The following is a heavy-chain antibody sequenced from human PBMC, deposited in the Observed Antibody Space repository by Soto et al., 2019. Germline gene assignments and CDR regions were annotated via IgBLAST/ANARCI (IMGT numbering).Heavy chain of an antibody. CDR1: GGSVSSGSYC. J-gene: IGHJ6*02. Sequence: SETLSLTCTVSGGSVSSGSYCWSWIGQPPGKGLEWIAYICSSGSTNYNPSLKSRVTISVDTSKNQFSLKMSSVTAAETAVYYCARDRSVVVPRASKYGMEVWGQGTTLTLSS. D-gene: IGHD2-2*01. V-gene: IGHV4-61*01. CDR2: ICSSGST. CDR3: ARDRSVVVPRASKYGMEV.